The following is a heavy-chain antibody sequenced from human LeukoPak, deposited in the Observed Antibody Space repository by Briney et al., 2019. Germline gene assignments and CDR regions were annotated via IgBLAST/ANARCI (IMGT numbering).Heavy chain of an antibody. CDR2: ISSSSSTI. D-gene: IGHD1-26*01. CDR1: GFPFSSFS. Sequence: GGSLRLSCAASGFPFSSFSMNWVRQAPGKGLEWVSYISSSSSTIYYADSVKGRFTVSRDNAKNSLYLQMNSLRDADTAVYYCARDLISGHYTFDYWGQGTLVTVSS. V-gene: IGHV3-48*02. CDR3: ARDLISGHYTFDY. J-gene: IGHJ4*02.